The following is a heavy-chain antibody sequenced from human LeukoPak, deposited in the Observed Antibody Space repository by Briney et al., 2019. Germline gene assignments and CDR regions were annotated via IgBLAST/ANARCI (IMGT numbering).Heavy chain of an antibody. CDR3: ASMKGSGTYSSFDF. CDR1: GFTFSNYW. J-gene: IGHJ4*02. V-gene: IGHV3-7*01. Sequence: SGGSLRLSCAASGFTFSNYWMSWVRQAPGKGLEWVANIKQDGSEKYYIDSVKGRFTISGDNAKNSLYLQMNSLRVEEAAVYYCASMKGSGTYSSFDFWGQGTLVTVSS. CDR2: IKQDGSEK. D-gene: IGHD3-10*01.